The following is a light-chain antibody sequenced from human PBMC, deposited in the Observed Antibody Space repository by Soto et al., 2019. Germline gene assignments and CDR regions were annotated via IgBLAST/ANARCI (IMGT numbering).Light chain of an antibody. V-gene: IGKV3-11*01. J-gene: IGKJ5*01. CDR2: DAS. CDR1: QVISNF. Sequence: EIVLTQSPSTLSLSPVEGATLSCRASQVISNFLAWYQQKPGQAPRLLIYDASNRATGIPARFSGSGSGTDFTLTISSLEPEDFAVYYCQQRSNWPITFGQGTRLEIK. CDR3: QQRSNWPIT.